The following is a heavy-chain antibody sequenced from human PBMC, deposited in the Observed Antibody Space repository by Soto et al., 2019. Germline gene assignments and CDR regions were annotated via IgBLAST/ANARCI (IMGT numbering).Heavy chain of an antibody. CDR1: GFAFSTYG. CDR3: AKDLGRGAGDYAAFDS. CDR2: ISYDGSYK. Sequence: QVQLVESGGGVVQPGRSLRLSCVASGFAFSTYGMHWVRQAPDKGLEWVAIISYDGSYKYYQDSVKGRSTISRDNSNSALYLQMNSLRAEDTAVYYCAKDLGRGAGDYAAFDSWGQGTLVTVSS. V-gene: IGHV3-30*18. D-gene: IGHD4-17*01. J-gene: IGHJ4*02.